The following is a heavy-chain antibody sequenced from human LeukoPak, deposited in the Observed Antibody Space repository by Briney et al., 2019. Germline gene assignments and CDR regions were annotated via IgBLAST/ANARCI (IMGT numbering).Heavy chain of an antibody. Sequence: GGSLRLSCAVSGFTFDDYAMHWVRQAPGKGLEWVSGISWNSGSIVYADSVKGRFTISRDNAKNSLYLQMNSLRTEDTALYYCAKDMQGDGVDWLPWYAFDIWGQGAMVTVSS. CDR1: GFTFDDYA. CDR2: ISWNSGSI. D-gene: IGHD3-9*01. V-gene: IGHV3-9*01. CDR3: AKDMQGDGVDWLPWYAFDI. J-gene: IGHJ3*02.